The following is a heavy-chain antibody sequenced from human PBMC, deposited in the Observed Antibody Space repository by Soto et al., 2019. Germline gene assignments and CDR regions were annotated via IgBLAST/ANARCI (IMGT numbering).Heavy chain of an antibody. D-gene: IGHD2-2*01. J-gene: IGHJ4*02. CDR3: ASVIPLGYCTSASCAFFDY. Sequence: PGGSLRLSCAASGFTFTTTTMHWVRQAPGKGLEWISSIDGNSNYIYYADSVKGRFTISRDNAKNSLYLQINSLRAEDTALYFCASVIPLGYCTSASCAFFDYWGQGTLVTVSS. CDR2: IDGNSNYI. CDR1: GFTFTTTT. V-gene: IGHV3-21*01.